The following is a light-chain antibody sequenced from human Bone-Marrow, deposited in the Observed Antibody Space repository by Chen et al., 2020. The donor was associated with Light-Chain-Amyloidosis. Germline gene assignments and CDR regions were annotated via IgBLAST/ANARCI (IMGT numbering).Light chain of an antibody. V-gene: IGLV2-14*01. CDR2: EVT. CDR3: SSYPITNTLV. J-gene: IGLJ1*01. Sequence: QSALTPPASVSGSPGPSITIYCTGTSSDVGGDNHVSGYQQHPDTAPKLMIYEVTNRPSWVPDRFSGSKSDNTASLTISGLQTEDEADYFCSSYPITNTLVFGSGTRVTVL. CDR1: SSDVGGDNH.